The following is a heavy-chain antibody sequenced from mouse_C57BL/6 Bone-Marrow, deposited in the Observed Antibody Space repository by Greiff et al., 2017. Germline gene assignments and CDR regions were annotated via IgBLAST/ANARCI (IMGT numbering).Heavy chain of an antibody. D-gene: IGHD3-2*02. CDR1: GFTFSSYA. CDR2: ISDGGSYT. Sequence: EVMLVESGGGLVKPGGSLKLSCPASGFTFSSYAMSWVRQTPEKRLEWVATISDGGSYTYYPDNVKGRFTISRDNAKNNRYLQMSHLKSEDTAMXYCASPDSSGLAWFAYWGQGTLVTVSA. CDR3: ASPDSSGLAWFAY. V-gene: IGHV5-4*03. J-gene: IGHJ3*01.